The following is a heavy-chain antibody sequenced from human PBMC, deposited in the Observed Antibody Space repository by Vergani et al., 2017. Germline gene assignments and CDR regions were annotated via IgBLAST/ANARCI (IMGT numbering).Heavy chain of an antibody. J-gene: IGHJ5*02. D-gene: IGHD6-19*01. V-gene: IGHV4-39*01. Sequence: QLQLQESCPGLVKPSATLSLTCSVSGASIRSSNYYLGWIRQPPGKGLEWIASIYYSGSTYYNPSLKSRVTIYVDTSKNQFSLKLSSVTAADTAVYFCARHSTVEWLVKLGWIDPWGQGILVTVSS. CDR1: GASIRSSNYY. CDR3: ARHSTVEWLVKLGWIDP. CDR2: IYYSGST.